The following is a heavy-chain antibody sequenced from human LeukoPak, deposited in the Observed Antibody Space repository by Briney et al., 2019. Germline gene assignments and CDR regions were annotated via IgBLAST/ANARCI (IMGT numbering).Heavy chain of an antibody. CDR2: IRRSGGTT. CDR3: TKDDYDSNSYFTSDH. Sequence: GGSLRLSCAASGFTFSSYAMSWVRQAPGKGLDWVSSIRRSGGTTYHADSVKGRFTISRDDSKNTLYLQMNSLRAEDTAIYYCTKDDYDSNSYFTSDHWGQGTLVTVSS. D-gene: IGHD3-22*01. J-gene: IGHJ5*02. V-gene: IGHV3-23*01. CDR1: GFTFSSYA.